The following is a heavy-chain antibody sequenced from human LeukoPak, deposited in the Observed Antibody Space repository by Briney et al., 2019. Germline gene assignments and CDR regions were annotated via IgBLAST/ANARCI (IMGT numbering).Heavy chain of an antibody. J-gene: IGHJ3*02. D-gene: IGHD5-12*01. CDR1: GNTFTDHY. CDR3: ARDPGYSGYDLAFDI. CDR2: IDPEDGET. V-gene: IGHV1-69-2*01. Sequence: ASVKVSCKVSGNTFTDHYIHWVQQAPGKGLEWMGLIDPEDGETKYAEKFQGRVTITTDESTSTAYMELSSLRSEDTAVYYCARDPGYSGYDLAFDIWGQGTMVTVSS.